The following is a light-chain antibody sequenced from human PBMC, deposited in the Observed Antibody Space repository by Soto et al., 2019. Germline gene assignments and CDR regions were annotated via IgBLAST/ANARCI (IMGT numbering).Light chain of an antibody. J-gene: IGKJ1*01. CDR1: QSVMVSD. CDR3: QQYGSSGT. V-gene: IGKV3-20*01. CDR2: GAS. Sequence: EIALTQSPSTLSLSPGERATRSCIASQSVMVSDLAWYQQKPGQAPRLLIYGASNRATGIPDRFSGSGSGTDFTLTISRLEPEDFAVYYCQQYGSSGTFGQGTKVDIK.